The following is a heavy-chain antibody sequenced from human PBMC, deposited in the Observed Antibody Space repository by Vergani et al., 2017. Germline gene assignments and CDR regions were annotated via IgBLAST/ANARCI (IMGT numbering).Heavy chain of an antibody. V-gene: IGHV4-59*01. CDR3: ARVGSGWFYYFDY. CDR1: GGPISSYY. D-gene: IGHD6-19*01. Sequence: QVQLQESGPGLVKPSETLSLTCTVSGGPISSYYWSWIRQPPGKGLEWIGYIYYSGSTNYNPSLKSRVTISVDTSKNQFSLKLSSVTAADTAVYYCARVGSGWFYYFDYWGQGTLVTVSS. J-gene: IGHJ4*02. CDR2: IYYSGST.